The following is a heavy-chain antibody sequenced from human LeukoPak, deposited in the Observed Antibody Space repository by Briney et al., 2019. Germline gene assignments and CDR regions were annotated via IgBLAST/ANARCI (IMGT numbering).Heavy chain of an antibody. J-gene: IGHJ4*02. Sequence: ASVKVSCKASGYTFTGYYFHWVRQAPGQGLEWMGWINPNSGGTNYPQKFQGRVTMTRDTSISTSYMELSRLRSDDTAVYYCARVKLDDLHYDNSSVGPFDYWGQGTLVTVSS. CDR3: ARVKLDDLHYDNSSVGPFDY. CDR1: GYTFTGYY. CDR2: INPNSGGT. V-gene: IGHV1-2*02. D-gene: IGHD3-22*01.